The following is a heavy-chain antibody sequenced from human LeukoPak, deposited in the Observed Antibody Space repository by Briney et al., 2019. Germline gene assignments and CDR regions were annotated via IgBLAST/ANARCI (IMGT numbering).Heavy chain of an antibody. J-gene: IGHJ3*02. CDR2: IYTSGST. CDR3: ASGAGYYDSSGYYFDAFDI. V-gene: IGHV4-4*07. CDR1: GGSISSYY. Sequence: PSETLSLTCTVSGGSISSYYWSWIRQPAGKGLEWIGRIYTSGSTNYNPSLKSRVTMSVDTSKNQFSLNLSSVTAADTAVYYCASGAGYYDSSGYYFDAFDIWGQGTMVTVSS. D-gene: IGHD3-22*01.